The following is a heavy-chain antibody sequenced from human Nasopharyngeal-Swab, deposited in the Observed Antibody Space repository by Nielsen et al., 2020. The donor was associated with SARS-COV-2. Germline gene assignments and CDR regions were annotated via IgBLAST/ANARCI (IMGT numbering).Heavy chain of an antibody. J-gene: IGHJ5*02. D-gene: IGHD2-2*01. CDR3: ARERGLVPAATPWFDP. V-gene: IGHV3-23*01. CDR2: ISGSGGST. Sequence: VRQMPGKGLEWVSAISGSGGSTYYADSVKGRFTISRDNSKNTLYLQMNSLRAEDTAVYYCARERGLVPAATPWFDPWGQGTLVTVSS.